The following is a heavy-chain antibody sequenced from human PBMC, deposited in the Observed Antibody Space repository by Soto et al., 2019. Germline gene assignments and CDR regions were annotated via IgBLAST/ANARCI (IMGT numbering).Heavy chain of an antibody. V-gene: IGHV4-31*03. CDR1: GGSISSGGYY. D-gene: IGHD2-2*01. Sequence: QVQLQESGPGLVKPSQTLSLTCTVSGGSISSGGYYWSWIRQHPGKGLEWIGYIYYSGSTYYNPSLKSRVTISVDTSKNQFSLKLSSVTAADTAVYYCARIRREVVVPAVIRVKHSGWEGYYFDYWGQGTLVTVSS. J-gene: IGHJ4*02. CDR3: ARIRREVVVPAVIRVKHSGWEGYYFDY. CDR2: IYYSGST.